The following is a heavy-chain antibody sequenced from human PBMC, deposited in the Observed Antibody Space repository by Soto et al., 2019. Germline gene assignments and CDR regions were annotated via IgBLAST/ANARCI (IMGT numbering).Heavy chain of an antibody. Sequence: GGSLRLSCAASGFTVSSNYMTSVRQAPGKGLEWVSAIYSGGSTYYADSVRGRFTISRDNSKNTLYLQMNSLRAEDTAVYYCARARSTAAGLFDYWGLGTLVTVSS. CDR3: ARARSTAAGLFDY. J-gene: IGHJ4*02. V-gene: IGHV3-53*01. CDR1: GFTVSSNY. CDR2: IYSGGST. D-gene: IGHD6-13*01.